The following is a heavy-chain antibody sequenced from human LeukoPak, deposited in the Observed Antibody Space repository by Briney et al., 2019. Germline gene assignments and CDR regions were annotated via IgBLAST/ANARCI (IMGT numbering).Heavy chain of an antibody. Sequence: GGSLRLSCSSSGFTFDDYAMHWVRQAPGKGLEWVSGISWNSGSIGYADSVKGRFTISRDNAKNSLYLQMNSLRAEDTALYYCAKDRYYDRVFDYWGQGTLVTVSS. CDR3: AKDRYYDRVFDY. CDR1: GFTFDDYA. D-gene: IGHD3-22*01. J-gene: IGHJ4*02. V-gene: IGHV3-9*01. CDR2: ISWNSGSI.